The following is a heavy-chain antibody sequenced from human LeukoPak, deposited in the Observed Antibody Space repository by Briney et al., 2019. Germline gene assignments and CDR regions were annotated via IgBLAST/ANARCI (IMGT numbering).Heavy chain of an antibody. J-gene: IGHJ3*02. CDR3: ARAPVGWRLTGYADDAFDI. CDR1: GFTFSSYG. CDR2: ISSSSSYI. Sequence: PGGSLRLSCAASGFTFSSYGMHWVRQAPGKGLEWVSSISSSSSYIYYADSVKGRFTISRDNAKDSLYLQMNSLRAEDTAVYYCARAPVGWRLTGYADDAFDIWGQGTMVTVSS. D-gene: IGHD3-9*01. V-gene: IGHV3-21*01.